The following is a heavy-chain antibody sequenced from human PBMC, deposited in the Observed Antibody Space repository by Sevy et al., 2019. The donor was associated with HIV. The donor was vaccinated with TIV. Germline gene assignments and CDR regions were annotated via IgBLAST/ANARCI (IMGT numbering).Heavy chain of an antibody. Sequence: SETLSLTCTVSGASISSYYWSWIRQPAGKGLEWIGRIFTTGTTNYNPSLKTRVTMSVDTSKNQFSLRLTSVTAADTAVYYCAKEPSITILRGVIVPSNNNWFDPWGQGTLVTVSS. CDR3: AKEPSITILRGVIVPSNNNWFDP. CDR1: GASISSYY. J-gene: IGHJ5*02. D-gene: IGHD3-10*01. CDR2: IFTTGTT. V-gene: IGHV4-4*07.